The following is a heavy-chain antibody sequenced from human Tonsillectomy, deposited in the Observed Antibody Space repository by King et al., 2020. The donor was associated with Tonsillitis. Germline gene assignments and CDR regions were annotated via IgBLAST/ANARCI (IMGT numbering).Heavy chain of an antibody. J-gene: IGHJ4*02. CDR1: GFSLSTSGMC. CDR2: IDWDDDK. Sequence: TLKESGPALVKPTQTLTLTCTFSGFSLSTSGMCVSWIRQPPGKALEWLALIDWDDDKYYSPSLKTRLTISKDTSKNQVVLTMTNMDPVDTATYYCSRINNDFWSGYADYWGRGTLVTVSS. CDR3: SRINNDFWSGYADY. V-gene: IGHV2-70*01. D-gene: IGHD3-3*01.